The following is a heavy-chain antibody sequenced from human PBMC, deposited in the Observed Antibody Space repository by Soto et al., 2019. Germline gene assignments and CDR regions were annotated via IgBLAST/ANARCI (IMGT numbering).Heavy chain of an antibody. CDR2: IKSKTNGGGA. CDR1: GFTFSNTW. V-gene: IGHV3-15*07. J-gene: IGHJ4*02. D-gene: IGHD1-26*01. Sequence: EVQLVESGGGLVRPGGSLRLACAASGFTFSNTWMNWVRQAPGKGLEWVARIKSKTNGGGANYPAPVRGRFTISRDDSESTLYLQMNSLTTEDTGVYYCNTAHARDFMGIVGDDFDYWGQGTLVTVSS. CDR3: NTAHARDFMGIVGDDFDY.